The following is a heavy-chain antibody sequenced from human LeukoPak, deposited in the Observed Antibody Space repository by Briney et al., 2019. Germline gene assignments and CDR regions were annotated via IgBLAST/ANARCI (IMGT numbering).Heavy chain of an antibody. Sequence: GGSLRLSCAASGFTFSSYGMHWVRQAPGKGLEWVAVIWYDGSNKYYADSVKGRFTISRDNSKNTLYLQMNSLRAEDTAVYYCAKDDGYSSSWSISGYFDYWGQGTLVTVSS. D-gene: IGHD6-13*01. CDR1: GFTFSSYG. V-gene: IGHV3-30*02. CDR3: AKDDGYSSSWSISGYFDY. J-gene: IGHJ4*02. CDR2: IWYDGSNK.